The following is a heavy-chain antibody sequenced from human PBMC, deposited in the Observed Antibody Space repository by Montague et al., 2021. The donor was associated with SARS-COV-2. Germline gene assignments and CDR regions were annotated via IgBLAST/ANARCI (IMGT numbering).Heavy chain of an antibody. CDR1: GGSFSDDY. CDR2: VYHSGST. CDR3: ARGGIRIGMNRGVSSRPFDS. V-gene: IGHV4-34*01. Sequence: SQTLSLTCAVSGGSFSDDYWSWIRQSPGKGLEWIGEVYHSGSTTYNPSVRSRVLISIDTSRSQISLNLRSVTAADTAVYYCARGGIRIGMNRGVSSRPFDSWGQGTLVTVTS. D-gene: IGHD3-10*01. J-gene: IGHJ5*01.